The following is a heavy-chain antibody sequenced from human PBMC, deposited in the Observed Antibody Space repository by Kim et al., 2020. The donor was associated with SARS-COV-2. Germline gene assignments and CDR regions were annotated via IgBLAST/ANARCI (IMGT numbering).Heavy chain of an antibody. CDR3: ARDRASSSKGWFDP. CDR2: MNPNSGDS. Sequence: ASVKVSCKASGFSFTTYDINWVRQATGQGLEWMGWMNPNSGDSGYAQKFQGRVTMTRDTSISTALMELSSLTSEDTAVYYCARDRASSSKGWFDPWGQGTLVTVSS. V-gene: IGHV1-8*02. D-gene: IGHD6-13*01. CDR1: GFSFTTYD. J-gene: IGHJ5*02.